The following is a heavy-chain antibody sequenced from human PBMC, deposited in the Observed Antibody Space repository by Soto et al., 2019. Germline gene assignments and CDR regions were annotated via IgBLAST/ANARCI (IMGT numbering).Heavy chain of an antibody. CDR2: IYPCDSES. CDR3: ARRSAALGVDV. CDR1: GYNFTSYW. V-gene: IGHV5-51*01. J-gene: IGHJ6*02. D-gene: IGHD2-2*01. Sequence: RGESLKISCKGSGYNFTSYWIGWVRQMPGKGLEWMGIIYPCDSESRYSPSFQGQVTFSADKSINTVYLKWSSLKASDTATYYCARRSAALGVDVWGQGTTVTVSS.